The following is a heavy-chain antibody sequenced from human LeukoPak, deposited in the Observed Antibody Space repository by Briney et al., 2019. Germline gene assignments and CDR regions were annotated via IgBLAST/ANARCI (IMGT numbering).Heavy chain of an antibody. D-gene: IGHD6-13*01. CDR3: AKELRAYSSSWYYFDY. Sequence: GGSLRLSCAASGFTFSSDAMSWVRQAPGXGLEWVSAISGSGGSTYYADSVKGRFTISRENSKNTLYLQMNSLRAEDTAIYYCAKELRAYSSSWYYFDYWGQGTLVTVSS. J-gene: IGHJ4*02. CDR1: GFTFSSDA. CDR2: ISGSGGST. V-gene: IGHV3-23*01.